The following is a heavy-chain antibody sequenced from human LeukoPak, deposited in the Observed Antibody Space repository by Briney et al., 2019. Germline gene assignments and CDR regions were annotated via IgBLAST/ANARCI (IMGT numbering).Heavy chain of an antibody. CDR2: INPNSGGT. V-gene: IGHV1-2*02. CDR3: ARGLSYYYDSSGYYDLPTYYYMDV. J-gene: IGHJ6*03. CDR1: GYTFTGYY. Sequence: ASVKVSCKASGYTFTGYYMHWVRQAPGQGLEWMGWINPNSGGTNYAQKFQGRVTMTRDTSISTAYMELSRLRSDDTAVYYCARGLSYYYDSSGYYDLPTYYYMDVWGKGTTVTISS. D-gene: IGHD3-22*01.